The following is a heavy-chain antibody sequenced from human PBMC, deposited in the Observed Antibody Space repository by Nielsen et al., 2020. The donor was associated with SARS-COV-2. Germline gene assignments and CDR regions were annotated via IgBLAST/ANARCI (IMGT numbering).Heavy chain of an antibody. Sequence: GGSLRLSCAASGFTFSDFTLSWVRQAPGKGLEWVSYISNSSIYRNYADSVKGRFTISRDNAKNSVYLQMNSLRAEDTAVYYCARVSLNADYYYGMDVWGQGTTVTVSS. J-gene: IGHJ6*02. CDR2: ISNSSIYR. CDR1: GFTFSDFT. CDR3: ARVSLNADYYYGMDV. D-gene: IGHD2-15*01. V-gene: IGHV3-11*06.